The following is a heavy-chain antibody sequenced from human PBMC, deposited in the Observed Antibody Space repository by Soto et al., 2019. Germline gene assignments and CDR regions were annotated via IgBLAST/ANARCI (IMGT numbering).Heavy chain of an antibody. CDR3: TTGSVEGI. CDR1: GFSFNEAW. J-gene: IGHJ6*02. D-gene: IGHD2-15*01. CDR2: IKTSAGGGAT. V-gene: IGHV3-15*07. Sequence: EVQLVESAGGLVKPGGSLRLSCVASGFSFNEAWMNWVRQAPGEGLEWVGRIKTSAGGGATDYAAPVQGRFTISRDDSKNALYLHMNSLRTEDTAIYYCTTGSVEGIRGQGTTVTVSS.